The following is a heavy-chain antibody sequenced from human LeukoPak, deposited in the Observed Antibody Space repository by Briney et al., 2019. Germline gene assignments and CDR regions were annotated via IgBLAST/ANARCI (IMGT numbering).Heavy chain of an antibody. CDR2: IGGSGDNR. J-gene: IGHJ4*02. D-gene: IGHD3-10*01. Sequence: GGSLRLSCAASGFTFSSYAMSWVRQPPEKGLEWVSVIGGSGDNRYYADSVKGRFTISRDNSKNTLYLQMNSLRVEDTSVYYCASPNPIGDLSWLDYWGQGALVTVSS. CDR3: ASPNPIGDLSWLDY. V-gene: IGHV3-23*01. CDR1: GFTFSSYA.